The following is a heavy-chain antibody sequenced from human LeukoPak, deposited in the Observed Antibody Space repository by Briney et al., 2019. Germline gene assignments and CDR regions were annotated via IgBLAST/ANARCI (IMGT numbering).Heavy chain of an antibody. CDR2: ISSSSSYI. D-gene: IGHD3-22*01. V-gene: IGHV3-21*01. Sequence: GGSLRLSCAASGFTFSSDSMNCVRQAPGKGLEWVSSISSSSSYIYYADSVKGRFTISGDNAKNSLYLQMNSLRAEDTAVYYCARGDSSGYYPHYFDYWGQGTLVTASS. CDR1: GFTFSSDS. J-gene: IGHJ4*02. CDR3: ARGDSSGYYPHYFDY.